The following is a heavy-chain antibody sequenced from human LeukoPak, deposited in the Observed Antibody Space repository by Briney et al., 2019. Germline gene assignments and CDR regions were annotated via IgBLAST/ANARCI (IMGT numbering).Heavy chain of an antibody. CDR3: ARVVLRFLEWLPLGAFDI. Sequence: ASVKVSCKASGGTFSSYAISWVRQAPGQGLEWMGGIIPIFGTANYAQKFQGRVTITADESTSTAYMELSSLRSEDTAVYYCARVVLRFLEWLPLGAFDIWGRGTMVTVSS. J-gene: IGHJ3*02. D-gene: IGHD3-3*01. V-gene: IGHV1-69*13. CDR1: GGTFSSYA. CDR2: IIPIFGTA.